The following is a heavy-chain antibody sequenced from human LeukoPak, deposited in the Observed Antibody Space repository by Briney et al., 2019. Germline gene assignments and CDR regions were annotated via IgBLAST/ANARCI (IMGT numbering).Heavy chain of an antibody. CDR2: IYYSGST. Sequence: SETLSLTCTVSGGSITSSSYYWGWIRQPPGKGLEWIGTIYYSGSTDYNPSLKSRVTISVETSKSQFSLKLTSVTAADAAVYYCAGATYTGIFDYWGQGTPITVSS. CDR3: AGATYTGIFDY. J-gene: IGHJ4*02. CDR1: GGSITSSSYY. D-gene: IGHD1-26*01. V-gene: IGHV4-39*07.